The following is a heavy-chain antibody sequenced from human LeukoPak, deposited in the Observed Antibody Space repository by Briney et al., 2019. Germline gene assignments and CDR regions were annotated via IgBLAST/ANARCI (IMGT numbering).Heavy chain of an antibody. CDR1: GYSISSISRTYY. V-gene: IGHV4-38-2*02. J-gene: IGHJ4*02. CDR3: AKLRVQNYGGNWGFDY. Sequence: SETLSLTCTVSGYSISSISRTYYWGWVRQSPVKGLEWIGSFYHSGSTYYNPSLQSRVTISIDTSKNQFSLKLSSVTAAGTAVYYCAKLRVQNYGGNWGFDYWGQGTLVTVSS. CDR2: FYHSGST. D-gene: IGHD4-23*01.